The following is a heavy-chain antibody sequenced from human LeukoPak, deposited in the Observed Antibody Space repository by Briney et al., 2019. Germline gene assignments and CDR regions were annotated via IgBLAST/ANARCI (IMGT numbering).Heavy chain of an antibody. CDR2: ISSSSSPI. CDR1: GFSFSTFG. J-gene: IGHJ6*02. D-gene: IGHD2-15*01. CDR3: ARYCSGGSCNVGYHYGMDV. V-gene: IGHV3-48*04. Sequence: PGGSLRLSCTASGFSFSTFGMNWVRQAPGKGLEWISYISSSSSPIYYADSVKGRFTISRDNAKNSLYLQMNSLRGEDTAVYYCARYCSGGSCNVGYHYGMDVWGQGTTVTVSS.